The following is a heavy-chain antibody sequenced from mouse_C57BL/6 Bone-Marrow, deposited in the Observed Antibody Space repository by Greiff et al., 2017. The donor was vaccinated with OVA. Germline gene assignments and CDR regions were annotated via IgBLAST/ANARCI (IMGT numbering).Heavy chain of an antibody. J-gene: IGHJ3*01. Sequence: EVMLVESEGGLVKPGGSLKLSCAASGFTFSSYAMSWVRQTPEKRLEWVATISDGGSYTYYPDNVKGRFTISRDNAKNNLYLQMSHLKSEDTAMYYCASRRGFAYWGQGTLVTVSA. CDR2: ISDGGSYT. CDR3: ASRRGFAY. V-gene: IGHV5-4*03. CDR1: GFTFSSYA.